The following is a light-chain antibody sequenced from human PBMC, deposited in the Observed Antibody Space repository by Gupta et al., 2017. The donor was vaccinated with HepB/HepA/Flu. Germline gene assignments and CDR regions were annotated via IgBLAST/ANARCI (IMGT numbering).Light chain of an antibody. CDR3: VALDDSRSVWV. V-gene: IGLV1-47*01. J-gene: IGLJ3*02. Sequence: QSVLTQPPSASGTPGQRVTISCSGSSSNIGSNYVYWYQQFPGMAAKLLIYRNSQRPSGVTDRFSGCTTGRYAALLTSGLASEDEEYDYCVALDDSRSVWVFGGGTKLTVL. CDR1: SSNIGSNY. CDR2: RNS.